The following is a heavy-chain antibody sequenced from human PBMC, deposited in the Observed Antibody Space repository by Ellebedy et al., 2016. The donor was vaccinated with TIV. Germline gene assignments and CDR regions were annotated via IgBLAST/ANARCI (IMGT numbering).Heavy chain of an antibody. CDR2: IPRDSDAM. Sequence: PGGSLRLSCSASGFTFSSFSMNWVRQAPGKGLEWVSYIPRDSDAMSYADSVKGRFTISRDNAKNSRYLQMNSLRDADTAVYYCVRDLHWAFDIWGQGTVVTVSS. CDR1: GFTFSSFS. J-gene: IGHJ3*02. CDR3: VRDLHWAFDI. V-gene: IGHV3-48*02. D-gene: IGHD1-1*01.